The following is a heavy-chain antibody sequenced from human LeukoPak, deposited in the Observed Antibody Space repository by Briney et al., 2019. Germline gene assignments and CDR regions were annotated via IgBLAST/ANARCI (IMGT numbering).Heavy chain of an antibody. CDR3: ASHAGTVRSSLNY. D-gene: IGHD1-7*01. CDR1: GVSISSYY. CDR2: IYTSGST. J-gene: IGHJ4*02. Sequence: SETLSLTCTVSGVSISSYYWSWIRQPPGKGLEWIGYIYTSGSTNYNPSLMSRVTISVDTSKNQFSLKLSSVTAADTAVYYCASHAGTVRSSLNYWGQGTLVTVSS. V-gene: IGHV4-4*09.